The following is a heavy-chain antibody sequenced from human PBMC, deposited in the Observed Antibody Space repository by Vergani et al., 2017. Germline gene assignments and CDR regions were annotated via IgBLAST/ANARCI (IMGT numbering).Heavy chain of an antibody. CDR1: GFTFSNSA. CDR2: ISGHGDRT. Sequence: EVHLLESGGGQVEAGGYLRLSCVASGFTFSNSAMSWVRQTSGKGLEWVSAISGHGDRTYYADSVKGRFTISRDNSKNTLYLQMNSLRAEDTAVYYCAIQGAAAADYWGQGTLVTVSS. V-gene: IGHV3-23*01. D-gene: IGHD6-13*01. J-gene: IGHJ4*02. CDR3: AIQGAAAADY.